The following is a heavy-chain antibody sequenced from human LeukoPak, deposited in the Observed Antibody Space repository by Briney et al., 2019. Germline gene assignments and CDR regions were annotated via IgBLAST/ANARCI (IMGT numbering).Heavy chain of an antibody. CDR2: MNPNSGNT. D-gene: IGHD2-8*01. Sequence: ASVTVSCTASGYTFTSYDINWVRQAPGQGLEWMGWMNPNSGNTGYAQKFQGRVTMTRNTSISTAYMELSSLRSEDTAVYYCARGETMTNSFDYWGQGTLVTVSS. J-gene: IGHJ4*02. CDR1: GYTFTSYD. CDR3: ARGETMTNSFDY. V-gene: IGHV1-8*01.